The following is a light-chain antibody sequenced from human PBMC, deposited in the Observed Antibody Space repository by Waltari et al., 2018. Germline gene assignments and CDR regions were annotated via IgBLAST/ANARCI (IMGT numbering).Light chain of an antibody. J-gene: IGKJ5*01. CDR1: HSVDTS. CDR3: QQRRDWPIT. V-gene: IGKV3-11*01. CDR2: DVF. Sequence: EIVLTQSPATLSLSPGDRATLSCRASHSVDTSLAWYQQKLGQAPRLLIYDVFYRATGIPARFSGRVSGTDFTLTISSLELEDFALYFCQQRRDWPITFGQGTRLEIK.